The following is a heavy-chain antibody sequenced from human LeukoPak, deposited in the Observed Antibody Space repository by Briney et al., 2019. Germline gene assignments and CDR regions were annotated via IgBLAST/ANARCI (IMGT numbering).Heavy chain of an antibody. V-gene: IGHV5-51*01. CDR2: IYPGDSDT. D-gene: IGHD3-10*01. J-gene: IGHJ4*02. CDR1: GSSFTSYW. Sequence: PGASLKISFKGSGSSFTSYWIGWGRRMPGKGLEWRGIIYPGDSDTRYSPSFQGQVTISADKSISTAYLQWSSLRASDTAMYYCARRKDYYTTTIYFDYWGQGTLGTVS. CDR3: ARRKDYYTTTIYFDY.